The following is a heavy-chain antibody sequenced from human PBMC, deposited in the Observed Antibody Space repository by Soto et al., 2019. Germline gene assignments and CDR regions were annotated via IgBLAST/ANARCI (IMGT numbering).Heavy chain of an antibody. CDR2: INHSGST. V-gene: IGHV4-34*01. D-gene: IGHD2-15*01. J-gene: IGHJ4*02. CDR1: GGSFSGYY. Sequence: QVQLQQWGAGLLKPSETLSLTCAVYGGSFSGYYWSWIRQPPGKGLEWIGEINHSGSTNYNPSLKSRLTKSVDTSKNQFYLKLSSVTAADTAVYYCARGRPPGSGGSCYLAYWGQGTLVTVSS. CDR3: ARGRPPGSGGSCYLAY.